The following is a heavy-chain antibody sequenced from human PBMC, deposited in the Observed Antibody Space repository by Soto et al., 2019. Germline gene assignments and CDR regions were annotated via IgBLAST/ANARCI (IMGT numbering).Heavy chain of an antibody. D-gene: IGHD3-3*01. CDR2: MNPNSGNT. CDR3: ARVLWSGYYYYYYYGMDV. Sequence: ASVEGSCKASGYTFTSYAMYWVRQANGQGLEWMGWMNPNSGNTGYAQKFQGRVTMTRNTSISTAYMELSSLRSEDTAVYYCARVLWSGYYYYYYYGMDVWGQGTTVTVSS. CDR1: GYTFTSYA. J-gene: IGHJ6*02. V-gene: IGHV1-8*01.